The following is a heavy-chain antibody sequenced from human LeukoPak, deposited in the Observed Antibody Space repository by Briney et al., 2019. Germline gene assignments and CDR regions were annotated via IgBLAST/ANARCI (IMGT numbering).Heavy chain of an antibody. Sequence: SETLSLTCTVSGGSIRSYYWSWIRQPPGRGLEWIGYIYYSGSTNYNPSLKSRVTISVDTPKNQFSLKLSSVTAADTAVYYCARDLSGGSYYDYYYGMDVWGQGTTVTVSS. CDR2: IYYSGST. J-gene: IGHJ6*02. CDR1: GGSIRSYY. D-gene: IGHD1-26*01. V-gene: IGHV4-59*01. CDR3: ARDLSGGSYYDYYYGMDV.